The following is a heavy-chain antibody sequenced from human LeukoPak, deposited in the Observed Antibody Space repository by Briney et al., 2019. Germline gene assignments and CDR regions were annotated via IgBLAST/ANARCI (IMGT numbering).Heavy chain of an antibody. CDR3: ARVGGYDSSGPRRGEAFDI. Sequence: GGSLRLSCAASGFTFSSYAMSWVRQAPGKGLEWVSAISGSGGSTYYADSVKGRFTISRDNSKNTLYLQMNSLRAEDTALYYCARVGGYDSSGPRRGEAFDIWGQGTMVTVSS. V-gene: IGHV3-23*01. D-gene: IGHD3-22*01. CDR1: GFTFSSYA. CDR2: ISGSGGST. J-gene: IGHJ3*02.